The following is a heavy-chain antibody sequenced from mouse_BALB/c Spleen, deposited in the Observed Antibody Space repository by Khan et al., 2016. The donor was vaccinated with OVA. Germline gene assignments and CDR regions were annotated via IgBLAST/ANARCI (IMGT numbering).Heavy chain of an antibody. V-gene: IGHV3-2*02. J-gene: IGHJ4*01. Sequence: EVQLQESGPGLVKPSQSLSLTCTVTGYSITSDYAWNWIRQFPGNKLEWMGYISYSGGTNYNPSLKSRISITRDTSKNQFFLQLNSVTTEDTATYCWGRERSRNHNAMKYRGQGTSVTVST. CDR1: GYSITSDYA. CDR2: ISYSGGT. CDR3: GRERSRNHNAMKY.